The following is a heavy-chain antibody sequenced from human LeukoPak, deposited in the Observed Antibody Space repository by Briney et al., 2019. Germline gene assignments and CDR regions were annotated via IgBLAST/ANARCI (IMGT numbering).Heavy chain of an antibody. J-gene: IGHJ4*02. CDR3: ARPLQGIVGATGFDY. Sequence: GESLKISCQGSEYSFATYWIAWLRQMPGKSLEWRGIIYHRDSDTRYSPSFQGQVTISADKSIKTAYLQWTSLKASDTAMYYCARPLQGIVGATGFDYWGQGTLVTVSS. CDR1: EYSFATYW. D-gene: IGHD1-26*01. V-gene: IGHV5-51*01. CDR2: IYHRDSDT.